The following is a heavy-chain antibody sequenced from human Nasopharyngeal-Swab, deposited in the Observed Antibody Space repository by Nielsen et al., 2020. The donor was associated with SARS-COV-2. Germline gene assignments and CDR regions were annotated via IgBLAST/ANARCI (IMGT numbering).Heavy chain of an antibody. Sequence: GGSLRLSCAASGFTFSSYAMSWVRQAPGKGLEWVSAISGSGGSTYYADSVKGRFTVSRDNSKNTLYLQMNSLRAEDTAVYYCAKAGSGYYDSIQDWYFDLWGRGTLVTVSS. V-gene: IGHV3-23*01. J-gene: IGHJ2*01. CDR2: ISGSGGST. CDR1: GFTFSSYA. CDR3: AKAGSGYYDSIQDWYFDL. D-gene: IGHD3-22*01.